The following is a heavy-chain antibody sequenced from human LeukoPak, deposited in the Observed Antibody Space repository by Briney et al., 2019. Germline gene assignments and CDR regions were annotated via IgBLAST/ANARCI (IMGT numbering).Heavy chain of an antibody. CDR1: GGSISSYY. D-gene: IGHD2-2*02. CDR3: ARSPNCSSTSCYIRDFDY. V-gene: IGHV4-4*07. Sequence: SETLSLTCTVSGGSISSYYWSWIRQPAGKGLEWIGRIYTSGSTNYNPSLKSRVTMSVDTSKNQFSLKLSSVTAADTAVYNCARSPNCSSTSCYIRDFDYWGQGTLVTVSS. J-gene: IGHJ4*02. CDR2: IYTSGST.